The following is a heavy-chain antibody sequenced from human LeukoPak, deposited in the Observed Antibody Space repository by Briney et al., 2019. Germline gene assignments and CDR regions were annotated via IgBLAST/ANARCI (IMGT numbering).Heavy chain of an antibody. Sequence: PGGSLRLSSADSGFTFSTHSMNWVRQAPGKGLEWVSSISSSSSYIYVDSVKGRFTISRDNAENSLYLQMNSLRDEDTAVYYCARDPYESPDILNGSVYAFDIGGQGTMVTVSS. CDR1: GFTFSTHS. V-gene: IGHV3-21*01. CDR2: ISSSSSYI. J-gene: IGHJ3*02. D-gene: IGHD3-9*01. CDR3: ARDPYESPDILNGSVYAFDI.